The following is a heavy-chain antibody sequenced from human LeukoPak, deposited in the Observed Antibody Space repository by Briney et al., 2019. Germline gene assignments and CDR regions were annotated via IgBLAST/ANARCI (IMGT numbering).Heavy chain of an antibody. CDR2: IYYSGST. CDR1: GGSISSYY. D-gene: IGHD6-6*01. CDR3: ARVDPDSSSTLEVFDY. Sequence: SETLSLTCTVSGGSISSYYWSWIRQPPGKGLERIGYIYYSGSTNYNPSLKSRVTISVDTSKNQFSLKLSSVTAADTAVYYCARVDPDSSSTLEVFDYWDQGTLVTVSS. J-gene: IGHJ4*02. V-gene: IGHV4-59*01.